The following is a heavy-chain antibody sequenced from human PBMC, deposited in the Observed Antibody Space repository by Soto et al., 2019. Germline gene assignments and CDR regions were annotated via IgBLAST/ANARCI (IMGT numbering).Heavy chain of an antibody. V-gene: IGHV1-18*01. CDR3: ARDHIIPAVGTLDY. J-gene: IGHJ4*02. D-gene: IGHD6-13*01. CDR2: ISVYKGKT. CDR1: GYTFSNYG. Sequence: GASVKVSCKATGYTFSNYGISWVRQVPGQGLEWMGWISVYKGKTNYAQKFQGRVIMTTDTSTSTAYMELRTLRSDDTAVYYCARDHIIPAVGTLDYWGQGTLVTVSS.